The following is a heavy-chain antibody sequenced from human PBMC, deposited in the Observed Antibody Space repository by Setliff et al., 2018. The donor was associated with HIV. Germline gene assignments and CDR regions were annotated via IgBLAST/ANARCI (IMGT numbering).Heavy chain of an antibody. D-gene: IGHD6-13*01. CDR2: INAGNGDT. J-gene: IGHJ5*02. CDR1: GYTFTSYA. Sequence: ASVKVSCKASGYTFTSYAMHWVRQAPGQRLEWMGWINAGNGDTKYSQKFQGRVTATTDTSASTAYMELSSLRSEDTAVYYCARAPRYSSSWYVGNWFDPWGQGTLVTVSS. CDR3: ARAPRYSSSWYVGNWFDP. V-gene: IGHV1-3*01.